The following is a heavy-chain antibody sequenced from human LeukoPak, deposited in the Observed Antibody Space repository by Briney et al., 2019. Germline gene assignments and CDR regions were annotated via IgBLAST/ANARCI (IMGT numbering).Heavy chain of an antibody. J-gene: IGHJ4*02. CDR1: GYTFTSYY. CDR3: ARVKGGSSWYIHYFDY. Sequence: GASVKVSCKASGYTFTSYYMRWVRQAPGQGLEWMGIINPSGGSTSYAQKFQGRVTMTRDTSTSTVYMELSSLRSEDTAVYYCARVKGGSSWYIHYFDYWGQRTMVTVSS. D-gene: IGHD6-13*01. V-gene: IGHV1-46*03. CDR2: INPSGGST.